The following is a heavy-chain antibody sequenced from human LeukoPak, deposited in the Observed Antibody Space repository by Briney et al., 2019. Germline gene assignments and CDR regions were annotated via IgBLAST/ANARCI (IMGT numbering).Heavy chain of an antibody. CDR3: GKTTTGYSSGRNPAWPVDY. Sequence: PGRSLRLSCAASGFTFSSYAMYWVRQAPGKGLEWVSGIFGSGGSAHYADSVKGRFTISRDNSQNTVYLQMNSLRAEDTAVYYCGKTTTGYSSGRNPAWPVDYWGQGALVTVSS. CDR1: GFTFSSYA. V-gene: IGHV3-23*01. D-gene: IGHD6-19*01. J-gene: IGHJ4*02. CDR2: IFGSGGSA.